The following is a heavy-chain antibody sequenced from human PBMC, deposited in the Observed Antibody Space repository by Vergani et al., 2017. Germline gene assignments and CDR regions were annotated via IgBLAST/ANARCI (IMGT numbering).Heavy chain of an antibody. CDR3: ASGDIVVVPAAMVEGPFDY. J-gene: IGHJ4*02. V-gene: IGHV3-30*01. Sequence: QVQLVESGGGVVQPGRSLRLSCAASGFTFSSYAMHWVRQAPGKVLEWVAVISYDGSNKYYADSVKGRFTISRDNSKNTLYLQMNSLRAEDTAVYYCASGDIVVVPAAMVEGPFDYWGQGTLVTVSS. CDR1: GFTFSSYA. D-gene: IGHD2-2*01. CDR2: ISYDGSNK.